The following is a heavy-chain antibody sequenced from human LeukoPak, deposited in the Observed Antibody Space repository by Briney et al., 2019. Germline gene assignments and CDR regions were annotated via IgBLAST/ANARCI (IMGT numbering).Heavy chain of an antibody. CDR2: IKNDGSKK. CDR3: VWGHYGDY. Sequence: PGGSLRLSCAASGFTFSYFWMTWVRQAPGKGLEWVANIKNDGSKKYYADSVEGRFTISRDNAKFLLYLQMDGLRADDTAVYYCVWGHYGDYTGPGTLVTVST. J-gene: IGHJ4*02. CDR1: GFTFSYFW. V-gene: IGHV3-7*04.